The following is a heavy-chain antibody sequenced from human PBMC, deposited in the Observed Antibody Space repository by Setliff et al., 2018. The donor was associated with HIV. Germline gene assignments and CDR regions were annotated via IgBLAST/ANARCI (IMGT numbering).Heavy chain of an antibody. CDR2: IYPGDSET. J-gene: IGHJ4*02. CDR1: GYSFTNYW. CDR3: AAATPGTRFFDY. Sequence: PGESLKISCKGSGYSFTNYWIGWVRQMSGKGLEWMGFIYPGDSETRYSPSLLGQVTISADKSIRTAYLQWDNLKASDTAIYYCAAATPGTRFFDYWGQGTLVTVSS. V-gene: IGHV5-51*01. D-gene: IGHD6-13*01.